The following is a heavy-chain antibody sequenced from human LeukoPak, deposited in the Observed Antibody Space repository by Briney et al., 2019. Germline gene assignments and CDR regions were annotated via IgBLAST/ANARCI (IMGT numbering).Heavy chain of an antibody. V-gene: IGHV5-51*01. CDR2: IYPGDSDT. D-gene: IGHD2-15*01. CDR1: GYSFTSYW. J-gene: IGHJ4*02. CDR3: ARQIDCSGGSCYSFPHY. Sequence: GESLKISCKGSGYSFTSYWIAWVRQMPGKGLEWMGIIYPGDSDTRYSPSFQGQVTISADRSISTTYLQWSSLKASDTAMYYCARQIDCSGGSCYSFPHYWGQGTLVTVSS.